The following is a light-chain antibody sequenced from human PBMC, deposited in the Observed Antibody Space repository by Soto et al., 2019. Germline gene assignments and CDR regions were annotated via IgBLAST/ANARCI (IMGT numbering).Light chain of an antibody. CDR2: GAS. CDR1: QCVSSNY. J-gene: IGKJ2*01. V-gene: IGKV3-20*01. Sequence: ESVLTQSLGTLSLSPVDRTTLSCSSSQCVSSNYLAWYQQRPGQAPRLLIYGASSRATGIPDRFSGSGSGTDFTLTINRLEPEDFAVYYCQQYGSSLYTFGQGTEVDIK. CDR3: QQYGSSLYT.